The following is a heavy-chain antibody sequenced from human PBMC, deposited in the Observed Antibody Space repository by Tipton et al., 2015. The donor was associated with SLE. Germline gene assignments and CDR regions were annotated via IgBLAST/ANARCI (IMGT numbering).Heavy chain of an antibody. D-gene: IGHD6-13*01. J-gene: IGHJ1*01. V-gene: IGHV3-21*04. CDR3: AKDISLRIGAAGTGDFQH. Sequence: SLRLSCAASGFTFSTHSMNWVRQAPGKGLEWVSSISSSGTYIHYADSVSGRFTISRDNADNSLSLQMNSLTTEDTAVYYCAKDISLRIGAAGTGDFQHWGQGTLVTVSS. CDR2: ISSSGTYI. CDR1: GFTFSTHS.